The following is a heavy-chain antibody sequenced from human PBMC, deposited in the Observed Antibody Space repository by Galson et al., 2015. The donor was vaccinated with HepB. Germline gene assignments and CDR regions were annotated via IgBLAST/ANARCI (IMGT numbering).Heavy chain of an antibody. CDR1: GFTFSSYG. CDR2: ISYDGSNK. D-gene: IGHD6-13*01. CDR3: AKDTIAAAGIELLDY. V-gene: IGHV3-30*18. J-gene: IGHJ4*02. Sequence: SLRLSCAASGFTFSSYGMHWVRQAPGKGLEWVAVISYDGSNKYYADSVKGRFTISRDNSKNTLYLQMNSLRAEDTAVYYCAKDTIAAAGIELLDYWGQGTLVTVSS.